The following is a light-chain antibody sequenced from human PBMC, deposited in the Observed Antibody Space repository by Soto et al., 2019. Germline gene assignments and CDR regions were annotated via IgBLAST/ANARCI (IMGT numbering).Light chain of an antibody. CDR1: ESITSW. J-gene: IGKJ1*01. Sequence: DIQMTQSPSTVSASVGDRVTLTCRASESITSWLAWYQQKPGTAPKVLIYRASNLENGVPSRFSGSGAGTEFTLTISSLQPDDCATYDCQQYDADPWTFGQGTKVEMK. CDR3: QQYDADPWT. V-gene: IGKV1-5*03. CDR2: RAS.